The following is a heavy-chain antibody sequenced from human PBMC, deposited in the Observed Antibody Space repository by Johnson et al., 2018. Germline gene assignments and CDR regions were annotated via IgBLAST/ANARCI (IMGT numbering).Heavy chain of an antibody. V-gene: IGHV3-43*01. Sequence: VQLVESGGVVVQPGGSLRLSCAASGFTFDDYTMHWVRQAPGKGLEWVSLISWAGGSTYYADSVKGRFTISRDNSKNSLYMQMNSLRTGDTALYYCAKDWGVAAVGTGGYFHHWGQGILVNVAS. CDR2: ISWAGGST. CDR3: AKDWGVAAVGTGGYFHH. J-gene: IGHJ1*01. D-gene: IGHD6-13*01. CDR1: GFTFDDYT.